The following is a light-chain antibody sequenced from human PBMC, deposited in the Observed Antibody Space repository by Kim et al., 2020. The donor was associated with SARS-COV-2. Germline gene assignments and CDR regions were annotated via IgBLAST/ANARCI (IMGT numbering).Light chain of an antibody. CDR3: HHYGSSSFT. J-gene: IGKJ4*01. V-gene: IGKV3-20*01. CDR2: GAS. CDR1: QSVSSSN. Sequence: SPGERATHSRRASQSVSSSNLAWYQQKPGQAPRLLIDGASSRATGIPDSFSGSGSGTDFTLTFSRLEPEDFAVYYCHHYGSSSFTFGGGTKVDIK.